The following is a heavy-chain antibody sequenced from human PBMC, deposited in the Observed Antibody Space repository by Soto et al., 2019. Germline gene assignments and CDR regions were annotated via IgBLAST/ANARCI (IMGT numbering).Heavy chain of an antibody. J-gene: IGHJ5*02. CDR3: VSGRVVAATWWFDP. Sequence: EVQLLESGGGLVQPGGSLRLSCAASGFTFSTYAMSWVRQAPGKGLEWVSGISGSASSTYYADSVKGRFTISRDNSKNTLHLQMNSLSAEDTAVYYCVSGRVVAATWWFDPWGQGTLVTVSS. CDR1: GFTFSTYA. D-gene: IGHD2-15*01. V-gene: IGHV3-23*01. CDR2: ISGSASST.